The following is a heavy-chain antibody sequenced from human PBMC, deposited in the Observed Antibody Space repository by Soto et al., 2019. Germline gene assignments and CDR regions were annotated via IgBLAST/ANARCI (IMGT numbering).Heavy chain of an antibody. V-gene: IGHV1-18*01. D-gene: IGHD3-10*01. CDR2: ISAYNGNT. J-gene: IGHJ6*02. CDR1: GYTFTSYG. Sequence: ASVKVSCKASGYTFTSYGISWVRQAPGQGLEWMGWISAYNGNTNYAQKLQGRVTMTTDTSTSTAYMELRSLGSDDTAVYYCARAVWEYGSGSYSSQYGMDVWGQGTTVTVSS. CDR3: ARAVWEYGSGSYSSQYGMDV.